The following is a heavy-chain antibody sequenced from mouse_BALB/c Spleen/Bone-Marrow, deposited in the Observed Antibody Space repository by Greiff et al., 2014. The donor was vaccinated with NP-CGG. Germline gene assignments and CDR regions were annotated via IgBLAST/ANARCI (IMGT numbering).Heavy chain of an antibody. CDR2: INPSNGGT. Sequence: QVQLKDSGAELVKPGASVKLSCKASGYTFTSYYMYWVKQRPGQGLEWIGEINPSNGGTNFNEKFKSKATLTVDKSSSTAYMQLSSLTSEDSAVYYCTREGDSPFAYWGQGTLVTVPA. V-gene: IGHV1S81*02. CDR1: GYTFTSYY. CDR3: TREGDSPFAY. J-gene: IGHJ3*01. D-gene: IGHD2-13*01.